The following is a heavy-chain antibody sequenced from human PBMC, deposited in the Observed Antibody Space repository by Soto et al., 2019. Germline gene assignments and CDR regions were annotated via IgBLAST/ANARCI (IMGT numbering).Heavy chain of an antibody. V-gene: IGHV1-18*01. J-gene: IGHJ6*02. CDR1: GYTFTTYG. Sequence: QVQLVQSGSEVRKPGASVKVSCKASGYTFTTYGISCVRQAPGQGLEWMGWISAYTGNPNYAQKVQGRVTMTTDTSTSTAYMELRSLRSDDTAVYYCAKFRGIDYYYCMDVWGHGTTVTVAS. CDR2: ISAYTGNP. D-gene: IGHD3-10*01. CDR3: AKFRGIDYYYCMDV.